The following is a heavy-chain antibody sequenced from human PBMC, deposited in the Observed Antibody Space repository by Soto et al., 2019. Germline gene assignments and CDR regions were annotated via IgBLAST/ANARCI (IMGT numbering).Heavy chain of an antibody. CDR3: TRGGGGGLFEH. V-gene: IGHV3-11*06. CDR2: ISPKSTYR. Sequence: GGSLRLSCATSGFPFSDYYMGWTRQAPGKGLEWLSHISPKSTYRNYADSVKGRFTISRDNTKSSLFLQMNSLGVEDTAVYYCTRGGGGGLFEHWGQGVLVTVSS. CDR1: GFPFSDYY. J-gene: IGHJ4*02. D-gene: IGHD2-21*01.